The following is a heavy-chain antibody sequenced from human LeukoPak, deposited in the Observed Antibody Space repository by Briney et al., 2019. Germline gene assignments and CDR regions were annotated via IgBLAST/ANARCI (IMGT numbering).Heavy chain of an antibody. Sequence: SETLSLTCTVSGGSISSYYWSWIRQPPGKGLEWIGYIYYSGSTNYNPPLKSRVTISVDTSKNQFSLKLSSVTAADTAVYYCARDPSLGGTYYYGMDVWGQGTTVTVSS. CDR3: ARDPSLGGTYYYGMDV. CDR2: IYYSGST. CDR1: GGSISSYY. J-gene: IGHJ6*02. D-gene: IGHD4-23*01. V-gene: IGHV4-59*01.